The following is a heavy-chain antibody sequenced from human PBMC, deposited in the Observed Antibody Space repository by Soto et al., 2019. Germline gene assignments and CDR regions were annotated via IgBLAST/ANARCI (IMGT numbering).Heavy chain of an antibody. CDR1: GGSISSYY. J-gene: IGHJ6*02. CDR2: IYYSGST. Sequence: PSETLSLTCTVSGGSISSYYWSWIRQPPGKGLEWIGYIYYSGSTNYNPSLKSRVTISVDTSKNQFSLKLSSVTAADTAVYYCARDRITYYYDSSGYYSPFYYYYGMDVWGQGTTVTVSS. D-gene: IGHD3-22*01. CDR3: ARDRITYYYDSSGYYSPFYYYYGMDV. V-gene: IGHV4-59*01.